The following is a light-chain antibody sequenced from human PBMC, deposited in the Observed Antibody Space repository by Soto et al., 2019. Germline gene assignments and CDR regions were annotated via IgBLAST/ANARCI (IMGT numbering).Light chain of an antibody. V-gene: IGKV1-12*01. CDR1: QGIGSW. CDR2: AAS. CDR3: QQANTFPPT. J-gene: IGKJ4*01. Sequence: DIQMTHSPSSVSASVGDRVTITCRASQGIGSWLAWYQQKPGKAPNLLIYAASTLQSGVPSRFGGSGSGTDFALTISSLQPEDFATYYCQQANTFPPTFGGGTKVDIK.